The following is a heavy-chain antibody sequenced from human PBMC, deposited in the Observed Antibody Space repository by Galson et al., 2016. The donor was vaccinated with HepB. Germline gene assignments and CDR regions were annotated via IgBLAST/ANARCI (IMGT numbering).Heavy chain of an antibody. J-gene: IGHJ6*02. CDR1: GGSITDAY. CDR2: IYYSETT. D-gene: IGHD1-26*01. CDR3: ARASVGAAYYYYYGLDV. V-gene: IGHV4-59*01. Sequence: SETLSLTCTVSGGSITDAYWTWIRQPPGKGPEWIGYIYYSETTRYNPSLNSRVTISIDTSKNQFSLKLSSVTAADTAVYYCARASVGAAYYYYYGLDVWGQGTTVTVSS.